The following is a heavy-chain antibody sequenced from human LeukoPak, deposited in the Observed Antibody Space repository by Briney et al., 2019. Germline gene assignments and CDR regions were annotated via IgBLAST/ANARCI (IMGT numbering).Heavy chain of an antibody. Sequence: GESLKISCKGSGYSFTSDWIGWVRQMPGKGLEWRGIIYPGDSDTRYSPSFQGQVTISADKSISTDYLQWSSLKASDTAMYYCARRYCSGGSCYHFDYWGQGTLVTVSS. CDR3: ARRYCSGGSCYHFDY. J-gene: IGHJ4*02. V-gene: IGHV5-51*01. D-gene: IGHD2-15*01. CDR1: GYSFTSDW. CDR2: IYPGDSDT.